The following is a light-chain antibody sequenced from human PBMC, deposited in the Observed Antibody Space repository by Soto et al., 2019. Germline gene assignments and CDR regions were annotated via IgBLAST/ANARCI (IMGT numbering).Light chain of an antibody. CDR3: SAYRRGIIV. J-gene: IGLJ2*01. CDR2: EGT. CDR1: TSDFGTKKF. V-gene: IGLV2-14*02. Sequence: QSALTQPASVSGSPGQSITISCIETTSDFGTKKFFSWYQQQPGKAPKLIIYEGTKRPSGVSDRFSGSKSGNTASLTISGLQAEDEAAYYCSAYRRGIIVFGGGTKLTVL.